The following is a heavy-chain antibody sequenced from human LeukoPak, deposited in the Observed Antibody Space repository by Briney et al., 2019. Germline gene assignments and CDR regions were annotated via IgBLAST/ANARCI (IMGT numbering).Heavy chain of an antibody. V-gene: IGHV4-4*02. Sequence: PSETLSLTCAVSGGSIKSNNWWSGVRQPPGKGLEWIGGIYHSGSTNYNPSLESRVTVSVDTSKNQFSLKLSSVTAVDTAVYYCARKATTGPTKAAFDIWGQGTMVTVSS. CDR2: IYHSGST. CDR3: ARKATTGPTKAAFDI. J-gene: IGHJ3*02. CDR1: GGSIKSNNW. D-gene: IGHD4-17*01.